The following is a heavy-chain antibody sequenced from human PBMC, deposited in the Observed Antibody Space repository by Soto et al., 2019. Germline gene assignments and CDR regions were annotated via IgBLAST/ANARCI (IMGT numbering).Heavy chain of an antibody. Sequence: GGSLRLSCAASGFTFSSYAMSWVRQAPGKGLEWVSAISGSGGSTYYADSVKGRFTVSRDNSKNTLYLQMNSLRAEDTAVYYCAKARRSQDSTARITIFGATIGMDVWGQGTTVTVSS. CDR3: AKARRSQDSTARITIFGATIGMDV. CDR1: GFTFSSYA. J-gene: IGHJ6*02. D-gene: IGHD3-3*01. V-gene: IGHV3-23*01. CDR2: ISGSGGST.